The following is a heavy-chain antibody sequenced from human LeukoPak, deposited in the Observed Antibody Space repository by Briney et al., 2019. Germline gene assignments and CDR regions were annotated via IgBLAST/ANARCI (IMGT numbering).Heavy chain of an antibody. V-gene: IGHV1-8*01. Sequence: ASVKVSCKTSGYTFTNFDINWVRQATGQGLEWMGWMNPNTGNAGYAQKFQGRVAITRDMSTNTAYMELSSLRSEDTAVYYCAADSTPLVRGVIIAFGYWGQGTQVTVSS. D-gene: IGHD3-10*01. J-gene: IGHJ4*02. CDR3: AADSTPLVRGVIIAFGY. CDR1: GYTFTNFD. CDR2: MNPNTGNA.